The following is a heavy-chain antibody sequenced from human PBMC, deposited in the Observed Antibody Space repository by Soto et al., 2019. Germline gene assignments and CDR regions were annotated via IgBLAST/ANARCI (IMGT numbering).Heavy chain of an antibody. CDR1: GYTFTSYG. D-gene: IGHD3-9*01. Sequence: GASVKVSCKASGYTFTSYGISWVRQAPGQGLEWMGWISAYNGNTNYAQKLQGRVTMTTDTSTSTAYMELRSLRSDDTAVDYCAGNFVFVQAFYIWGQGTMVTVSS. V-gene: IGHV1-18*01. J-gene: IGHJ3*02. CDR3: AGNFVFVQAFYI. CDR2: ISAYNGNT.